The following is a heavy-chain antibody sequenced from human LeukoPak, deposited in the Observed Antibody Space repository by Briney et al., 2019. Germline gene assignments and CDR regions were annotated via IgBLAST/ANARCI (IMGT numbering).Heavy chain of an antibody. J-gene: IGHJ3*02. Sequence: SETLSLTCAVSGGSISSGGYSWSWIRQPPGKGLEWIGYIYHSGSTYYNPSLKSRVTISVDRSKNQFSLKLSSVTAADTAVYYCARGARYCSSTSCYRSGAFDIWGQGTMVTVSS. CDR1: GGSISSGGYS. V-gene: IGHV4-30-2*01. D-gene: IGHD2-2*01. CDR2: IYHSGST. CDR3: ARGARYCSSTSCYRSGAFDI.